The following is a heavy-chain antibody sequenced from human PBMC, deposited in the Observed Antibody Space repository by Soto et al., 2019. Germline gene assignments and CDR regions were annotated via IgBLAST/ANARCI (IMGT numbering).Heavy chain of an antibody. CDR1: GGSFSGYY. J-gene: IGHJ6*02. V-gene: IGHV4-34*01. D-gene: IGHD6-6*01. Sequence: PLQLLSLTWAVYGGSFSGYYGSWIRQPPGKGLEWIGEINHSGSANYNPSLESRLTISVDTSKNQFSLKLSSVTAADTAVYYCARGLQYSSWTYYYYYGMDVWGQGTTVTVSS. CDR3: ARGLQYSSWTYYYYYGMDV. CDR2: INHSGSA.